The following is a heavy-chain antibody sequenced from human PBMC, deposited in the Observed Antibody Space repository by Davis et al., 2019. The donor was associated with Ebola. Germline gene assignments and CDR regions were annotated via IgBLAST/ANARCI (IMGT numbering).Heavy chain of an antibody. D-gene: IGHD3-3*01. CDR1: GFTVSSNY. CDR3: SQFWSGYFDY. Sequence: GESLKISCAASGFTVSSNYMSWVRQAPGKGLEWVSVIYSGGSTYYADSVKGRFTISRDNAKNSVFLQMNSLRVEDTAVYYCSQFWSGYFDYWGQGALVTVSS. V-gene: IGHV3-53*01. CDR2: IYSGGST. J-gene: IGHJ4*02.